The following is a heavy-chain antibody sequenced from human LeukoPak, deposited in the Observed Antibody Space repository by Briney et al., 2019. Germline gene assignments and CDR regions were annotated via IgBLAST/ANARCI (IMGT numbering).Heavy chain of an antibody. V-gene: IGHV1-2*02. CDR3: ARGASGVYTQTTSWFDR. J-gene: IGHJ5*02. Sequence: ASVKVSCKASGYTFTGYYMNWWRQAPGHGLEWMGWINPNSGGKNYAQKFQGRVTMTRDTSISTAYMELSRLRYDDTAVYHCARGASGVYTQTTSWFDRWGPGTLVTASS. D-gene: IGHD4-17*01. CDR2: INPNSGGK. CDR1: GYTFTGYY.